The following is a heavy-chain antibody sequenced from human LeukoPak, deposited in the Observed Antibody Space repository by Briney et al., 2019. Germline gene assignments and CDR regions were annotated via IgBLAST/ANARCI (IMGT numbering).Heavy chain of an antibody. CDR2: IYHSGST. D-gene: IGHD2-2*02. J-gene: IGHJ4*02. Sequence: SETLSLTCAVSGYSISSGYYWGWIRQPPGKGLEWIGSIYHSGSTYYNPSLKSRVTISVDTSKNQFSLKLSSVPAADTAVYYCARLVPAAILDYWGQGTLVTVSS. V-gene: IGHV4-38-2*01. CDR3: ARLVPAAILDY. CDR1: GYSISSGYY.